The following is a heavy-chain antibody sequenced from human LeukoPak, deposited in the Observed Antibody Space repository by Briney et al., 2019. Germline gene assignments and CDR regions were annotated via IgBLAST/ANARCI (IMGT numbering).Heavy chain of an antibody. J-gene: IGHJ1*01. D-gene: IGHD6-6*01. V-gene: IGHV3-30*02. CDR3: ARSLSAREYFDH. CDR2: IHSDGNNK. Sequence: GGCLRLSCAASGFTLGSHGMHWVRQAPGKGLEWVAFIHSDGNNKYYADAVKGRFTISRDRSKNTLYLQMNSLRPEDTAVYYCARSLSAREYFDHWGQGTLVTVSS. CDR1: GFTLGSHG.